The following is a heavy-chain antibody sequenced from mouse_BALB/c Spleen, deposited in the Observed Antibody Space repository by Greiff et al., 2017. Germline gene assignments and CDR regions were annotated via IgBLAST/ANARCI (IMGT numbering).Heavy chain of an antibody. J-gene: IGHJ4*01. V-gene: IGHV3-6*02. CDR1: GYSITSGYY. CDR3: ARRLRGAMDY. D-gene: IGHD3-2*02. Sequence: EVKLQESGPGLVKPSQSLSLTCSVTGYSITSGYYWNWIRQFPGNKLEWMGYISYDGSNNYNPSLKNRISITRDTSKNQFFLKLNSVTTEDTATYYCARRLRGAMDYWGQGTSVTVSS. CDR2: ISYDGSN.